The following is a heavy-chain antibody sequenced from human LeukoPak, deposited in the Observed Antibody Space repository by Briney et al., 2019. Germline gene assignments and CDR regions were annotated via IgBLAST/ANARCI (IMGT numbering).Heavy chain of an antibody. CDR1: GFTFSNAW. Sequence: GGSLRLSCAASGFTFSNAWMSWVRQAPGKGLEWVGRIKSKTDGGTTDYAAPVKGRFTISRDDSKNTLYLQMNSLKTEDTAVYXXXXXXLXFGDLTGWFDPWGQGTLVTVSS. CDR3: XXXXLXFGDLTGWFDP. V-gene: IGHV3-15*01. D-gene: IGHD3-10*01. CDR2: IKSKTDGGTT. J-gene: IGHJ5*02.